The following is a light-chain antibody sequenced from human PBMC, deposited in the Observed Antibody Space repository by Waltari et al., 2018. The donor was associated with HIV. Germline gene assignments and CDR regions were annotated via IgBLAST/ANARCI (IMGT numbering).Light chain of an antibody. CDR3: SSYTSSSPVV. CDR2: EFS. J-gene: IGLJ2*01. CDR1: SSDVGGYNY. Sequence: QSALTQPASVSGSPGQSITISCTGTSSDVGGYNYVSWYQQHPGKAPNLMSYEFSNRPSGVSNRFSGSKSGNTASLTISWLQAEDEADYYCSSYTSSSPVVFGGGTKLTVL. V-gene: IGLV2-14*01.